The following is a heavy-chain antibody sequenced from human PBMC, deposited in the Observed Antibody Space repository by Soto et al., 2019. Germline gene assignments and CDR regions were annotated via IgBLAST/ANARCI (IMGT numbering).Heavy chain of an antibody. CDR2: IIPIFGTA. CDR1: GGTFSSYA. D-gene: IGHD5-18*01. Sequence: GASVKVSCKASGGTFSSYAISWVRQAHGQGLEWMGGIIPIFGTANYAQKFQGRVTITADESTSTAYMELSSLRSEDTAVYYCVREKGIQLWLQGLAQDAFDIWGQGTMVTVSS. V-gene: IGHV1-69*13. J-gene: IGHJ3*02. CDR3: VREKGIQLWLQGLAQDAFDI.